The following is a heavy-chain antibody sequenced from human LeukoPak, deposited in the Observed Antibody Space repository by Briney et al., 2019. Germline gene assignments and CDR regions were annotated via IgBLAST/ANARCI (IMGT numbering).Heavy chain of an antibody. Sequence: SETLCLTCTVSGGSLSSGSYYWGWVRQPPGKGLGWVGYIYYSGSTNYNPSRKSRVTISVDTSQNQFSLKLSSVTAADTAVYYCARASRVIVVVPAAILLRSPSRFDPWGQGTLVTVSS. CDR1: GGSLSSGSYY. V-gene: IGHV4-61*01. J-gene: IGHJ5*02. CDR2: IYYSGST. CDR3: ARASRVIVVVPAAILLRSPSRFDP. D-gene: IGHD2-2*01.